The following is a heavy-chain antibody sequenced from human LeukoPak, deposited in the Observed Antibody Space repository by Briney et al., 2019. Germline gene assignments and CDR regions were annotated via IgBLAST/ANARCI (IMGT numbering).Heavy chain of an antibody. V-gene: IGHV3-33*01. J-gene: IGHJ3*02. CDR1: GFTFSSYG. CDR2: IWYDGSNK. D-gene: IGHD3-3*01. Sequence: GGSLRLSCAASGFTFSSYGMHWVRQAPGKGLEWVAVIWYDGSNKYYADSVKGRFTISRDNSKNTLYLQMNSLRAEDTAVYYCARALTAYYDFWSGYYSGDAFDIWGQGTMVTVSS. CDR3: ARALTAYYDFWSGYYSGDAFDI.